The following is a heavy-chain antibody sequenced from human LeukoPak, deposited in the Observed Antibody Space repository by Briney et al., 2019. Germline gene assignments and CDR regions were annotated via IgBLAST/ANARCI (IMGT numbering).Heavy chain of an antibody. CDR3: ARTTLVTPSSHAFDI. J-gene: IGHJ3*02. D-gene: IGHD4-23*01. CDR2: IIPIFGTA. CDR1: GGTFTSYA. Sequence: SVKVSCKASGGTFTSYATSWVRQAPGQGREWMGGIIPIFGTANYAQKFQGRVTITADESTSTAYMELSSLRAVDTALYYCARTTLVTPSSHAFDIWGQATMVTVSS. V-gene: IGHV1-69*13.